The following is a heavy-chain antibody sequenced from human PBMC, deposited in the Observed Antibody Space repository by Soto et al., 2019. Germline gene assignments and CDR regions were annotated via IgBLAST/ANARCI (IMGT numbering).Heavy chain of an antibody. V-gene: IGHV3-66*01. J-gene: IGHJ5*01. CDR3: ASVGITTRWFDS. Sequence: EVHLVESGGGVVQPGGSLRLSCAASGFTVSTNNMIWVRQAPGKGPEWVSAIYSDGNSYYTDSVQGRFTISRDNSKNTLSLQMNSLRVEDTAVYYCASVGITTRWFDSWGPEALVTVSS. CDR1: GFTVSTNN. D-gene: IGHD1-26*01. CDR2: IYSDGNS.